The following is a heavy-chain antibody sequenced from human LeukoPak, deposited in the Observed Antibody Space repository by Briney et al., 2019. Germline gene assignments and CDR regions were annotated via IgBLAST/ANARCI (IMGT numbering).Heavy chain of an antibody. CDR2: ISGSGGST. J-gene: IGHJ4*02. D-gene: IGHD6-19*01. V-gene: IGHV3-23*01. CDR3: AKDQTYSSGSFY. Sequence: TGGSLRLSCAASGFTFSSSPMSRFRQAPGKGLEWVSTISGSGGSTYDADSVQGRFTISRDNSKNTLYLQLNSLRAEDTAVYYCAKDQTYSSGSFYWGQGTLVTVSS. CDR1: GFTFSSSP.